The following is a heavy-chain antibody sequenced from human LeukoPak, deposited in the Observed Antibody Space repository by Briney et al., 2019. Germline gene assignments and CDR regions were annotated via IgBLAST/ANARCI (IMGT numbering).Heavy chain of an antibody. J-gene: IGHJ4*02. Sequence: GGSLRLSCAASGFTFDDYTMHWVRQAPGKGLEWVSLISWDGGYTYYADSVRGRFTISRDNSKNSLYLQMNSLRTEDTALYFCAKDSAPSGATNYYSDYWGQGTLVTVSS. D-gene: IGHD1-26*01. CDR1: GFTFDDYT. CDR3: AKDSAPSGATNYYSDY. CDR2: ISWDGGYT. V-gene: IGHV3-43*01.